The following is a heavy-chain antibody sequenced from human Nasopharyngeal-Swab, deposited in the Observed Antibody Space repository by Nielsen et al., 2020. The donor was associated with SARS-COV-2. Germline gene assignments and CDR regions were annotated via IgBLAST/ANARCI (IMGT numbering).Heavy chain of an antibody. CDR3: ARDLSIYSSSSWDYYYGMDV. D-gene: IGHD6-6*01. Sequence: GESLKISCAASGFTFSSYAMHWIRQAPGKGLEWVSYISSSGSTIYYADSVKGRFTISRDNAKNSLYLQMNSLRAEDTAMYYCARDLSIYSSSSWDYYYGMDVWGQGTTVTVSS. CDR1: GFTFSSYA. J-gene: IGHJ6*02. CDR2: ISSSGSTI. V-gene: IGHV3-48*04.